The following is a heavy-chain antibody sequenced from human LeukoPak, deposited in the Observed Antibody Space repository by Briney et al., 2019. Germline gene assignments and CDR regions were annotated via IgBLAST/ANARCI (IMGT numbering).Heavy chain of an antibody. D-gene: IGHD3-16*01. J-gene: IGHJ4*02. CDR3: ARGGLYIWGKFDF. Sequence: GGSLRLSCAASGFTFSSYWMHWVRQAPGKGLVWVSRINSDGINTSYADSVKGRFTISRDNAKNTLNLQMNSLRAEDTAVYYCARGGLYIWGKFDFWGQGTLVTVSS. CDR2: INSDGINT. V-gene: IGHV3-74*01. CDR1: GFTFSSYW.